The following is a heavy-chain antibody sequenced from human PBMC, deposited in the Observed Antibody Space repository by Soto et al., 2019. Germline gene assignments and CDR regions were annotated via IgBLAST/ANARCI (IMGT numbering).Heavy chain of an antibody. J-gene: IGHJ4*02. CDR2: IYYSGST. CDR1: GGSIRNNY. Sequence: SETLSLTCTVSGGSIRNNYWSWIRQPPGKGLEWVGYIYYSGSTYYNPSLKSRVTISVDTSKNQFSLKLSSVTAADTAVYYCARRWAVVVPYFDYWGQGTLVTVSS. D-gene: IGHD3-22*01. CDR3: ARRWAVVVPYFDY. V-gene: IGHV4-59*04.